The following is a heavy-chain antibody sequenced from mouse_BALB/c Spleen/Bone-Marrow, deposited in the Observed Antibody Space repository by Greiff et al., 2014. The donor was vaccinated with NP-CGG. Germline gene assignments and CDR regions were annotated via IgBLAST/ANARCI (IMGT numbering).Heavy chain of an antibody. CDR3: ARSLGRFDY. CDR1: GDSITSGY. Sequence: EVQLQQSGPSLIKPSQTLSLTCSVPGDSITSGYWNWIRKFPGNELEYMGYISYTGNTYYNPSLKSRISIARDTSKNQYYLQLHSVSTEDTATYFCARSLGRFDYWGQGATLTVSS. D-gene: IGHD4-1*01. V-gene: IGHV3-8*02. J-gene: IGHJ2*01. CDR2: ISYTGNT.